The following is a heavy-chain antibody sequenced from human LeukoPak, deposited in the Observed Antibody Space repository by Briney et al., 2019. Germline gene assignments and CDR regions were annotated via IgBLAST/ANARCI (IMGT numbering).Heavy chain of an antibody. Sequence: GGSLRLSCAASGFTFSSYSMNWVRQAPGKGLEWVANINQDGSEKYYVDSVEGRFTISRDNAKNSLYLQMNSLRAEDTALYYCARAASAGTVDFWGQGTLVTVSS. V-gene: IGHV3-7*01. CDR3: ARAASAGTVDF. D-gene: IGHD6-13*01. CDR1: GFTFSSYS. J-gene: IGHJ4*02. CDR2: INQDGSEK.